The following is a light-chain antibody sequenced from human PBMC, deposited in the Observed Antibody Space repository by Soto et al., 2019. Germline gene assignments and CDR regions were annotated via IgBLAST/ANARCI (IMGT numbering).Light chain of an antibody. J-gene: IGLJ1*01. Sequence: QSVLTQPASVSGSPGQSITISCTGTSSDIGAYNYVSWYQHHPGKAPKLMIYEVTNRPSGVSYRFSGSKSGNTASLTISGLQAEDEADYYCSSYISTSTFYVFGTGTKLTVL. CDR1: SSDIGAYNY. CDR2: EVT. V-gene: IGLV2-14*01. CDR3: SSYISTSTFYV.